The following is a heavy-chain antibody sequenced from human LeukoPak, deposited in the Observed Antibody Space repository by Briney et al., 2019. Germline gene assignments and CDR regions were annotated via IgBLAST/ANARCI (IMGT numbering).Heavy chain of an antibody. CDR2: ISYDGSNK. CDR3: GRDGRGRGYEGFFCY. J-gene: IGHJ4*02. CDR1: GFTFSSYA. D-gene: IGHD3-22*01. Sequence: PGGSLRLSCAASGFTFSSYAMHWVRQAPGKGLEWVAVISYDGSNKYYADSVKGRFTISRDNSKNTLYLQMNSLRAEDTAVYYCGRDGRGRGYEGFFCYWGQGTLVTVSS. V-gene: IGHV3-30-3*01.